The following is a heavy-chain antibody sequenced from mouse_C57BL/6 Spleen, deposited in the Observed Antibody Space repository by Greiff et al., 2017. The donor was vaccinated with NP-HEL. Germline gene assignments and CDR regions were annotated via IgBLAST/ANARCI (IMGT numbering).Heavy chain of an antibody. CDR3: AIYSNYSFDY. D-gene: IGHD2-5*01. CDR1: GYTFTSYW. Sequence: QVQLQQPGAELVMPGASVKLSCKASGYTFTSYWMHWVKQRPGQGLEWIGEIDPSDSYTTYNQKFKGKSTLTVDKSSSTAYMQLSSLTSEDSAVYYCAIYSNYSFDYWGQGTTLTVSS. CDR2: IDPSDSYT. V-gene: IGHV1-69*01. J-gene: IGHJ2*01.